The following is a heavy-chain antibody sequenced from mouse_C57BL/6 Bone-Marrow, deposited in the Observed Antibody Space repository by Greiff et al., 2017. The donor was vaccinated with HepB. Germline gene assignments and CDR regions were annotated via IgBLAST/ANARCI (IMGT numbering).Heavy chain of an antibody. CDR2: INPGSGGT. CDR1: GYAFTNYL. D-gene: IGHD2-3*01. V-gene: IGHV1-54*01. Sequence: VQLQESGAELVRPGTSVKVSCKASGYAFTNYLIEWVKQRPGQGLEWIGVINPGSGGTNYNEKFKGKATLTADKSSSTAYMQLSSLTSEDPAVYFCARRWLLGAYWGQGTLVTVSA. CDR3: ARRWLLGAY. J-gene: IGHJ3*01.